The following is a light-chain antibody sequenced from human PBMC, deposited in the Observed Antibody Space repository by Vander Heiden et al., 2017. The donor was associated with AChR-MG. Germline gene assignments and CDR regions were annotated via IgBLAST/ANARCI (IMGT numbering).Light chain of an antibody. J-gene: IGKJ4*01. CDR2: AAS. CDR1: QGISNY. Sequence: DIQMTQSPSSLSASVGDRVTLPCRASQGISNYLAWYQQKPRQVPKLLIYAASTLQSGVPSRFSGSGSGTDFTLTISSLQPEDVATYYCQKYNSALALTFGGGTKVEI. CDR3: QKYNSALALT. V-gene: IGKV1-27*01.